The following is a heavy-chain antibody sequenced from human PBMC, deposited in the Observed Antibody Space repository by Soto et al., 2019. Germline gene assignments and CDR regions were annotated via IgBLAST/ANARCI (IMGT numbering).Heavy chain of an antibody. J-gene: IGHJ3*02. CDR3: ARDPYSYDAFDI. D-gene: IGHD6-13*01. V-gene: IGHV4-39*02. CDR2: VHYRGST. Sequence: QLQLQESGPGLVKPSETLSLTCSVSGDSIISSTYYWGWIRQPPGKGLEWIGNVHYRGSTYYNPFFKSPLTISVDTSKNQFSLKLSSVTASDTAVYYCARDPYSYDAFDIWGQGTMVTVSP. CDR1: GDSIISSTYY.